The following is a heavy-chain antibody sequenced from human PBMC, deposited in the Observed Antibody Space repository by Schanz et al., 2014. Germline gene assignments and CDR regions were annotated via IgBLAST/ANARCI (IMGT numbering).Heavy chain of an antibody. Sequence: QVQLVQSGAEVKKPGASVKVSCKASGYTFTSYGINWVRQAPGQGLEWMGWISAYNGNTNYIQKLQGRVTMTTDTSTSTAYMELSSLRYEDTALYYCARGTMPGTFDIWGQGTMVTVSS. CDR2: ISAYNGNT. V-gene: IGHV1-18*01. CDR1: GYTFTSYG. CDR3: ARGTMPGTFDI. D-gene: IGHD2-2*01. J-gene: IGHJ3*02.